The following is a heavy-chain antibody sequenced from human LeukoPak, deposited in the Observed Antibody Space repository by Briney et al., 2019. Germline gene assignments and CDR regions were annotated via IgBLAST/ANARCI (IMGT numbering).Heavy chain of an antibody. CDR1: GFTFSSYA. V-gene: IGHV3-30*01. Sequence: GRSLRLSCAASGFTFSSYAMHWVRPAPGKGLEWGAVISYDGSNKYYADSVKGRFTISRDNSENTLYLQMNSLRAEDTAVYYCARADEPSIAAAIFDYWGQGTLVTVSS. J-gene: IGHJ4*02. D-gene: IGHD6-13*01. CDR3: ARADEPSIAAAIFDY. CDR2: ISYDGSNK.